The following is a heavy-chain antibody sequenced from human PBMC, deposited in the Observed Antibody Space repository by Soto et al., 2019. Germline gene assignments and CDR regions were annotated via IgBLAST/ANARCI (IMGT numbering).Heavy chain of an antibody. V-gene: IGHV4-59*01. CDR1: GGSISSYY. CDR3: ARYYSDGGGYYYYFDP. J-gene: IGHJ5*02. D-gene: IGHD3-22*01. Sequence: QVQLQESGPGLVKPSETLSLTCTVSGGSISSYYWNWIRQPPGKGLEWIGYSSYGGSTNYNPSLKSRVTISVDTSKNQFSLKLSSVTAADAAVYYCARYYSDGGGYYYYFDPWGQGTLVTVSS. CDR2: SSYGGST.